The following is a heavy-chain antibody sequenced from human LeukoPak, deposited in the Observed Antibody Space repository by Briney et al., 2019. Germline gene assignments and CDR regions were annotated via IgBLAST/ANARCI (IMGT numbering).Heavy chain of an antibody. CDR3: ARGRGRDGYNPY. V-gene: IGHV4-34*01. CDR2: INHSGST. J-gene: IGHJ4*02. Sequence: SETLSLTCAVYGGSFSGYYWSWIRQPPGKGLEWIGEINHSGSTNYNPSLKSRVTISVDTSKNQFSLKLSSVTAADTAVYYCARGRGRDGYNPYWGQETLVTVSS. CDR1: GGSFSGYY. D-gene: IGHD5-24*01.